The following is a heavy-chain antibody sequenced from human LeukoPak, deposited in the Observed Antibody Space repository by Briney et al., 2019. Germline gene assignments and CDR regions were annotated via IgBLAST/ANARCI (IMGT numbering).Heavy chain of an antibody. CDR3: AGIAEGSSWYWFDP. J-gene: IGHJ5*02. V-gene: IGHV1-18*01. Sequence: ASVKVSCKASGYTFTSYGISWVRQAPGQGLEWMGWISAYNGNTNYAQKLQGRVTMTTDTSTSTAYMELRSLRSDDTAVYYCAGIAEGSSWYWFDPWGQGTLVTVSS. CDR1: GYTFTSYG. D-gene: IGHD6-13*01. CDR2: ISAYNGNT.